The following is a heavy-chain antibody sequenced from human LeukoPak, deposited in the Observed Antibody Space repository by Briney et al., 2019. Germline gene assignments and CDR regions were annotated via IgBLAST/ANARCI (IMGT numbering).Heavy chain of an antibody. J-gene: IGHJ4*02. CDR3: AKDHRRSHRNYYDSGGYFSGS. D-gene: IGHD3-22*01. CDR1: GFTFDDYA. V-gene: IGHV3-9*01. Sequence: PGRSLRLSCAASGFTFDDYAMHWVRQVPGKGLEWVSGITWSSSSSGYADSVKGRFTISRDNAKNSLYLQMNSLRSEDTALYYCAKDHRRSHRNYYDSGGYFSGSWGQGTLVTVSS. CDR2: ITWSSSSS.